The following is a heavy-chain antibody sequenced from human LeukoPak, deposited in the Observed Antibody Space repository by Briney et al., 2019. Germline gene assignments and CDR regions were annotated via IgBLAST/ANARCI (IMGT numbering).Heavy chain of an antibody. J-gene: IGHJ4*02. CDR1: GFTVSSNY. Sequence: SGGSLRLSCAASGFTVSSNYMSWFRQAPGKGLEWVSVIYSGGSTYYADSVKGRFTISRDNSKNTLYLQMNSLRAEDTAVYYCARDIWDSSGRFFDYWGQGTLVTVSS. CDR3: ARDIWDSSGRFFDY. V-gene: IGHV3-53*01. CDR2: IYSGGST. D-gene: IGHD3-22*01.